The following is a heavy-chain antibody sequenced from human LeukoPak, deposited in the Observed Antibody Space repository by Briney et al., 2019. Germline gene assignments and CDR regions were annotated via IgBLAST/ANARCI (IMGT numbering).Heavy chain of an antibody. CDR2: ISGSGGTT. CDR3: AKDLPDYGDYIEGY. V-gene: IGHV3-23*01. J-gene: IGHJ4*02. D-gene: IGHD4-17*01. CDR1: GFTFSSFA. Sequence: PGGSLRLSCVASGFTFSSFAMSWVRQAPGKGLEWVSTISGSGGTTNYADSVKGRFTFSRDNSRNMVRLQMNSLRAEDTAVYYCAKDLPDYGDYIEGYWGQGTLVTVSS.